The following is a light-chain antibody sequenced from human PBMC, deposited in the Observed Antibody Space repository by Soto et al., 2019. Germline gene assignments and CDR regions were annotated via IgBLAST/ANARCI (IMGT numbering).Light chain of an antibody. V-gene: IGKV1-9*01. CDR3: QQTYRTPLT. CDR2: DAS. CDR1: QGISSY. J-gene: IGKJ4*01. Sequence: IQLTQSPSSLSASVGDRVTITCRASQGISSYLGWYQQKQGKAPNLLIYDASTLHSGVPSRFSGGGSGTDCTLTISSLQPEDVATYYCQQTYRTPLTLGGGTKVDIK.